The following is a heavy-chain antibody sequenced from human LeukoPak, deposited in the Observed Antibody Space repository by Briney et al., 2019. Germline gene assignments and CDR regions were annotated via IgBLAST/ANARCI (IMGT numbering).Heavy chain of an antibody. J-gene: IGHJ6*02. Sequence: SETLSLTCTVSGGSISSYYWSWIRQPPGKGLEWIGYIYYSGSTNYNPSLKSRVTISVDTSKNQFSLKLSSVTAADTAVYYCARGGSWYVSDYYYYGMDVWGHGTTVTVSS. CDR3: ARGGSWYVSDYYYYGMDV. CDR2: IYYSGST. CDR1: GGSISSYY. D-gene: IGHD6-13*01. V-gene: IGHV4-59*01.